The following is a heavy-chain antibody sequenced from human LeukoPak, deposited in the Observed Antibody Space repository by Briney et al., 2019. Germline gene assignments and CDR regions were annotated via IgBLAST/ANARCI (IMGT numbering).Heavy chain of an antibody. CDR2: MNPNSGNT. CDR3: ARGRSGSYYADYFDY. J-gene: IGHJ4*02. CDR1: GYTITSYD. D-gene: IGHD1-26*01. V-gene: IGHV1-8*03. Sequence: ASVKVSCKAPGYTITSYDINWVRQATGQGLEWMGWMNPNSGNTGYAQKFQGRVTITRNTSISTAYMELSSLRSEDTAVYYCARGRSGSYYADYFDYWGQGTLVTVSS.